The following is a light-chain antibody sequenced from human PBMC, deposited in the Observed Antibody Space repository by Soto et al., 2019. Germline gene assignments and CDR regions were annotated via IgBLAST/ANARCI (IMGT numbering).Light chain of an antibody. V-gene: IGKV1-5*03. CDR3: QQYNSYSFT. J-gene: IGKJ3*01. CDR2: KAS. Sequence: DIQMTQSPSTLSASVGDRVTITCRASQSISSWLDGYQQKTGKAPKLLIYKASSLESGVPSRLSGSGSMKEFTLSFSNLHPYDFATYYCQQYNSYSFTFGPGTKVDIK. CDR1: QSISSW.